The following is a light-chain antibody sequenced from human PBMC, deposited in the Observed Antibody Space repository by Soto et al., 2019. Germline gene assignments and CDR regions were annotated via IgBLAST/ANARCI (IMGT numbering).Light chain of an antibody. CDR1: QSVSKY. CDR3: QQRSNWPIT. V-gene: IGKV3-11*01. Sequence: EIVLTQSPATLSLSPGERATLSCRTSQSVSKYFAWYQQKPGRAPRLLIYDASSRATGIPARFIGSGSGTDFSLTISRLEPEDFAMYYCQQRSNWPITVGQGTRLEIK. J-gene: IGKJ5*01. CDR2: DAS.